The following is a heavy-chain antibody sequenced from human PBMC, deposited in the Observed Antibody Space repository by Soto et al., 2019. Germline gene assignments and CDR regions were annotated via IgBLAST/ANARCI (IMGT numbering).Heavy chain of an antibody. V-gene: IGHV4-31*03. D-gene: IGHD6-19*01. Sequence: PSETLSLTCFVSGYSITAGGYCWSWIRHHPGKGLEWIGSFYSSGSIIYNPSLRSRVSISGDTSSNQFSMSLTSVTAADTARYYCARMYSSGSGWFHPWGQGTLVTVSS. CDR3: ARMYSSGSGWFHP. J-gene: IGHJ5*02. CDR1: GYSITAGGYC. CDR2: FYSSGSI.